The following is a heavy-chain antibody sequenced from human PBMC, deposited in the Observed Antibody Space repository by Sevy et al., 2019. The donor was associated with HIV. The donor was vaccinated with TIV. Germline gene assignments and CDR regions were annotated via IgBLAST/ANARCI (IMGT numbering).Heavy chain of an antibody. J-gene: IGHJ3*02. CDR1: GGSISSYY. CDR3: ARTGGGRQTYYYDSSGYPNAFDI. CDR2: IYYSGST. V-gene: IGHV4-59*01. D-gene: IGHD3-22*01. Sequence: SETLSLTCTVSGGSISSYYWSWIRQPPGKGLERIGYIYYSGSTKYNPSLKSRVTISVDTSKNQFSLKLSSVTAADTAVYYCARTGGGRQTYYYDSSGYPNAFDIWCQGTMVTVSS.